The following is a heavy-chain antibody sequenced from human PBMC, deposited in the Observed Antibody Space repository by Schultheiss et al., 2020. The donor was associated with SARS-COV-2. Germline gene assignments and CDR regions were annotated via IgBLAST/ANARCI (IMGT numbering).Heavy chain of an antibody. Sequence: GGSLRLSCAASGFTFSNHWMYWVRQAPGKGLVWVSRTNNEGSATAYADSVKGRFTVSRDNARNTLYLQMNSLRGEDTAVYYCARGLLVVPAGVQDYWGQGTPVTVSS. V-gene: IGHV3-74*03. CDR1: GFTFSNHW. J-gene: IGHJ4*02. CDR2: TNNEGSAT. CDR3: ARGLLVVPAGVQDY. D-gene: IGHD2-2*01.